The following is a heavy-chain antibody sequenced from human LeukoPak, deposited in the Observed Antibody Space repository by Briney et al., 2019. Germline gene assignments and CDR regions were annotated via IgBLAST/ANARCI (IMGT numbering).Heavy chain of an antibody. CDR3: ATWAFYHSLDV. Sequence: PGGALRLSCAASRFTLGAFAMHWVCQGPGRGLEGVSIISKDGPSTYYADSLKGQFTISRYNSKNCLYLQMTSLRTEDTVLYYCATWAFYHSLDVWGQGTTVTVSS. J-gene: IGHJ6*02. CDR2: ISKDGPST. V-gene: IGHV3-43*02. CDR1: RFTLGAFA. D-gene: IGHD1-26*01.